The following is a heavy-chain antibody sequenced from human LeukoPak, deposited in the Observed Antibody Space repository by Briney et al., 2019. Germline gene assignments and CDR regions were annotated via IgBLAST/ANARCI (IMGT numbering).Heavy chain of an antibody. CDR3: ARDRSNRYYTDV. D-gene: IGHD1-14*01. Sequence: GASVRVSCKPSGYTFTTYYLHWARQAPGQGPEWMGWINTKNSVTNYAQKFQGRFTMTRDTSINTAYMELSGLTSDDTAVYYCARDRSNRYYTDVWGIGTTVTVSS. J-gene: IGHJ6*03. CDR1: GYTFTTYY. V-gene: IGHV1-2*02. CDR2: INTKNSVT.